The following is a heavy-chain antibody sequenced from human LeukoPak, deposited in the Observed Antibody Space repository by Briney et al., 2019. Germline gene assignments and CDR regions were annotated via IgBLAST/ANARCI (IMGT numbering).Heavy chain of an antibody. CDR2: IYHSGST. J-gene: IGHJ3*02. V-gene: IGHV4-4*02. Sequence: MSSGTLSLTCAVSGGSISSSNWWSWVRQPPGKGLEWIGEIYHSGSTNYNPSLKSRVTISVDKSKNQFSLKLSSVTAADTAVYYCARDQDGSGWYRVYAFDIWGQGTMVTVSS. CDR1: GGSISSSNW. D-gene: IGHD6-19*01. CDR3: ARDQDGSGWYRVYAFDI.